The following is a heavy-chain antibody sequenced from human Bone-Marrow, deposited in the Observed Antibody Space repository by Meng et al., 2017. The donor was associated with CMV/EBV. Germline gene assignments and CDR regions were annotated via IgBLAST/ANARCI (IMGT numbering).Heavy chain of an antibody. V-gene: IGHV3-21*01. CDR2: ISSSSSYI. CDR3: AREASLPAAIIGAFDI. Sequence: GGSLRLSCAASGFTFSNYWMTWVRQAPGKGLEWVSSISSSSSYIYYADSVKGRFTISRDNAKNSLYLQMNSLRAEDTAVYYCAREASLPAAIIGAFDIWGQGTMVTVSS. CDR1: GFTFSNYW. D-gene: IGHD2-2*02. J-gene: IGHJ3*02.